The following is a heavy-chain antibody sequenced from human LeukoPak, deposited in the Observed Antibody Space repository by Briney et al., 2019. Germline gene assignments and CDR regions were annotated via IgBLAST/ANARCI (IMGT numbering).Heavy chain of an antibody. CDR1: GGSISSYY. D-gene: IGHD6-6*01. CDR2: IYYSGST. CDR3: ARHYSSSSSTNYYYYGMDV. V-gene: IGHV4-59*08. Sequence: SETLSLTCTVSGGSISSYYWSWIRQPPGKGLEWIGYIYYSGSTNYNSSLKSRVTISVDTSKNQFSLKLSSVTAADTAVYYCARHYSSSSSTNYYYYGMDVWGQGTTVTVSS. J-gene: IGHJ6*02.